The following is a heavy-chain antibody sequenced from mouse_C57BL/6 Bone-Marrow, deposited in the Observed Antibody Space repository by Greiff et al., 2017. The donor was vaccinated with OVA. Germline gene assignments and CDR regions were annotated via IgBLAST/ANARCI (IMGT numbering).Heavy chain of an antibody. D-gene: IGHD2-2*01. J-gene: IGHJ3*01. CDR2: INPGSGGT. CDR1: GYAFTNYL. Sequence: QVQLQQSGAELVRPGTSVKVSCKASGYAFTNYLIEWVKQRPGQGLEWIGVINPGSGGTNYNEKFKGKATLTADKSSSTAYMQLSSLTSEDSAVDFCTIYYGYDGLGFAYWGQGTLVTVSA. V-gene: IGHV1-54*01. CDR3: TIYYGYDGLGFAY.